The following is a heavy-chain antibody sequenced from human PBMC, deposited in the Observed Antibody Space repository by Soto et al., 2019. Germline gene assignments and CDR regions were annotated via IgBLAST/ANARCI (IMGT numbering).Heavy chain of an antibody. Sequence: QVQLLESEGGVVQPGRSLRLSCAASGFTFSSHAMHWVGQAPSKGLEWVAVISYDGSNKYYTDSVKGRFTISRDNSKNTLYLQMNSLRAEDTAVYYCARGYAYDISAGLGDYWGQGTLVTVSS. J-gene: IGHJ4*02. CDR2: ISYDGSNK. D-gene: IGHD3-9*01. V-gene: IGHV3-30-3*01. CDR3: ARGYAYDISAGLGDY. CDR1: GFTFSSHA.